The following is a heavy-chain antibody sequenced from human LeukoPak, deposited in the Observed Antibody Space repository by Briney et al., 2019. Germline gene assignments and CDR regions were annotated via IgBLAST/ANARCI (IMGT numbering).Heavy chain of an antibody. CDR3: ARGYAGDIGYYYGMDV. V-gene: IGHV1-3*01. CDR1: GYTFTSHA. Sequence: ASVKVSCKASGYTFTSHAMHWVRQAPGQRLEWMGWINAGNGNTKYSQKFQGRVTITRDTSASTAYMELSSLRSEDTAVYYCARGYAGDIGYYYGMDVWGKGTTVTVSS. CDR2: INAGNGNT. J-gene: IGHJ6*04. D-gene: IGHD2-15*01.